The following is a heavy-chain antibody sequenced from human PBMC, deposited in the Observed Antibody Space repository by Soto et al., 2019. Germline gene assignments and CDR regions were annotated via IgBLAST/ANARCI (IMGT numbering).Heavy chain of an antibody. CDR1: SGTISSSNW. CDR3: AGLGMVAAHREFDP. D-gene: IGHD2-15*01. Sequence: QVQLQESGPGLVKPSGTLSLPCAVSSGTISSSNWWTWVRQPPGKGLEWIGEINQSGSPNYNPSLRSRVTISVDKSKSQFFLKLSSVTAADTAIYYCAGLGMVAAHREFDPWGQGTLVTVSS. J-gene: IGHJ5*02. CDR2: INQSGSP. V-gene: IGHV4-4*02.